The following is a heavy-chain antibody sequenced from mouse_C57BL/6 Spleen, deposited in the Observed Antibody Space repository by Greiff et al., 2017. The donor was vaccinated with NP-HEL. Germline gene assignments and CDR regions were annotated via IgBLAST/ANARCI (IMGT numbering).Heavy chain of an antibody. V-gene: IGHV6-3*01. CDR2: IRLKSDNYAT. CDR3: TGGDTTVVGDY. Sequence: EVQVVESGGGLVQPGGSMKLSCVASGFTFSNYWMNWVRQSPEKGLEWVAQIRLKSDNYATHYAESVKGRFTISRDDSKSSVYLQMNNLRAEDTGIYYCTGGDTTVVGDYWGQGTTLTVSS. J-gene: IGHJ2*01. CDR1: GFTFSNYW. D-gene: IGHD1-1*01.